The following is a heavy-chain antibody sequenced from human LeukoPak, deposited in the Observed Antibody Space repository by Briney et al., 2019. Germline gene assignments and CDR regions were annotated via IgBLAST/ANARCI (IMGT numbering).Heavy chain of an antibody. V-gene: IGHV3-23*01. CDR2: ISGSGGST. D-gene: IGHD2-21*02. J-gene: IGHJ4*02. CDR1: GFTFSRYA. CDR3: AKTGLVVVTAMSDY. Sequence: PGGSLRLSCAASGFTFSRYAMSCVRQAPGKGLEWVSAISGSGGSTYYADSVKGRFPISRDNSKNTLYLQMNSLRAEDTAVYYCAKTGLVVVTAMSDYWGQGTLVTVSS.